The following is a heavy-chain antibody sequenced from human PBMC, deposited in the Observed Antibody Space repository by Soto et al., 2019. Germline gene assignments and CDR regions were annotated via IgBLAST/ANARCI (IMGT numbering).Heavy chain of an antibody. V-gene: IGHV1-69*13. J-gene: IGHJ1*01. D-gene: IGHD2-15*01. Sequence: ASVKVSCKASGGTFSSYAISWVRQAPGQGLEWMGGIIPIFGTANYAQKFQGRVTITADESTSTAYMELSSLRSEDTAVYYRARARGYCSGGSCYHHKIEYFQHWGQGTLVTVSS. CDR3: ARARGYCSGGSCYHHKIEYFQH. CDR1: GGTFSSYA. CDR2: IIPIFGTA.